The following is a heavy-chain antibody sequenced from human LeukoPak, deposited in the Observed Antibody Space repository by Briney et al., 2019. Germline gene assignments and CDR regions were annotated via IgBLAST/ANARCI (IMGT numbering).Heavy chain of an antibody. D-gene: IGHD1-26*01. CDR1: GFTFSSYA. CDR3: AGVIYSTWEKSPTFDY. Sequence: GGSVRLSCAASGFTFSSYAMHWVRQAPGKGLEWVALISYDGRKSYYADSMQGRFTISRDNSKNTLYLQMSSLRGEDTAVYYCAGVIYSTWEKSPTFDYWGQGTLDRVSS. J-gene: IGHJ4*02. V-gene: IGHV3-30*04. CDR2: ISYDGRKS.